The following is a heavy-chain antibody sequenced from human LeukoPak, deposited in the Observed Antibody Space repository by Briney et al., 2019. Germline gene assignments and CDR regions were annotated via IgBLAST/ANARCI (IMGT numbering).Heavy chain of an antibody. CDR2: INHSGST. D-gene: IGHD2-2*01. V-gene: IGHV4-34*01. CDR1: GGSFSGYY. J-gene: IGHJ5*02. CDR3: ARHRVGVVVSAAKWNWFDP. Sequence: SETLSLTCAVYGGSFSGYYWSWIRQPPGKGLEWIGEINHSGSTNYNPSLKSRVTISVDTSKKQISPKLSSVTAADTAVYYCARHRVGVVVSAAKWNWFDPWGQGTLVTVSS.